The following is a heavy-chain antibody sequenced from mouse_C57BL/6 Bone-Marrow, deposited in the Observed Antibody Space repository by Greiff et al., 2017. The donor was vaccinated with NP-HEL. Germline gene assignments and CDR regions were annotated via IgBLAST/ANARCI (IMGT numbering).Heavy chain of an antibody. Sequence: EVQLMESGGGLVQPGGSLSLSCAASGFTFTDYYMSWVRQPPGKALEWLGFIRNKANGYTTEYSASVKGRFTISRDNSQSILYLQMNALRAEDSATYYCATYGNYVGWYFDVWGTGTTVTVSS. CDR1: GFTFTDYY. V-gene: IGHV7-3*01. D-gene: IGHD2-1*01. CDR2: IRNKANGYTT. J-gene: IGHJ1*03. CDR3: ATYGNYVGWYFDV.